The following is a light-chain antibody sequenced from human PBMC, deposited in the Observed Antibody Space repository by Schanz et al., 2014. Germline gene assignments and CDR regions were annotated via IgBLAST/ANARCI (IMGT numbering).Light chain of an antibody. CDR3: AAWDDTLNGPNYV. V-gene: IGLV1-51*01. CDR2: DNN. CDR1: SSNIGNNY. Sequence: QSVLTQPPSVSAAPGQKVTISCSGSSSNIGNNYVSWYQQLPGTAPKLLIYDNNKRPSGIPDRFSGSKSGTSASLAISGLQSEDEADYYCAAWDDTLNGPNYVFGTGTKLTVL. J-gene: IGLJ1*01.